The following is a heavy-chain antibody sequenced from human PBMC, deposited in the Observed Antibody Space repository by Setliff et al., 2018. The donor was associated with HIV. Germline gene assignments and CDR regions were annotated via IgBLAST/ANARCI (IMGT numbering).Heavy chain of an antibody. Sequence: LRLSCAASGFTLTDHHLNWIRQAPGKGLEWVSYISHSGGTIKYGDSVRGRFTISRDIAKNTLYLQMNSLRAEDTAVYYCARYALAVPGYHNAFDIWGQGTMVTVSS. D-gene: IGHD6-19*01. J-gene: IGHJ3*02. V-gene: IGHV3-11*04. CDR2: ISHSGGTI. CDR3: ARYALAVPGYHNAFDI. CDR1: GFTLTDHH.